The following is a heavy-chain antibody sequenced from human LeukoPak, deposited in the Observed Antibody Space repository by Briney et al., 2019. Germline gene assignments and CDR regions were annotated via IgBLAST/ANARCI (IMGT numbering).Heavy chain of an antibody. V-gene: IGHV3-30-3*01. CDR3: ARSHLGDGDYFDY. Sequence: PGGSLRLSCAASGFTFSSYAMHWVRQAPGKGLEWVAVISYDGSNKYYADSVKGRFTISRDNSKNTLYLQMNSLRAEDTAVYYCARSHLGDGDYFDYWGQGTLVTVSS. CDR1: GFTFSSYA. D-gene: IGHD4-17*01. J-gene: IGHJ4*02. CDR2: ISYDGSNK.